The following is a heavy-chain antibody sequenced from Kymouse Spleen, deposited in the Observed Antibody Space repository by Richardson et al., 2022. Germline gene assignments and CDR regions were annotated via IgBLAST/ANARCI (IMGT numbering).Heavy chain of an antibody. V-gene: IGHV1-2*04. CDR3: ARDRWFGELHYYYYGMDV. Sequence: QVQLVQSGAEVKKPGASVKVSCKASGYTFTGYYMHWVRQAPGQGLEWMGWINPNSGGTNYAQKFQGWVTMTRDTSISTAYMELSRLRSDDTAVYYCARDRWFGELHYYYYGMDVWGQGTTVTVSS. J-gene: IGHJ6*02. D-gene: IGHD3-10*01. CDR2: INPNSGGT. CDR1: GYTFTGYY.